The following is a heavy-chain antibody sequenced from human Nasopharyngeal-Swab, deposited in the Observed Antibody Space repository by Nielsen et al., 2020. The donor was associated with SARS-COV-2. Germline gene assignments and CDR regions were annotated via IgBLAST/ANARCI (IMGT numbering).Heavy chain of an antibody. CDR3: ARDAGYNWTRHGMDV. CDR2: ISAYNGNT. J-gene: IGHJ6*02. V-gene: IGHV1-18*01. CDR1: GGTFSSYA. Sequence: VKVSCKASGGTFSSYAISWVRQAPGQGLEWMGWISAYNGNTNYAQKLQGRVTMTTDTSTSTAYMELRSLRSDDTAVYYCARDAGYNWTRHGMDVWGQGTTVTVSS. D-gene: IGHD1-1*01.